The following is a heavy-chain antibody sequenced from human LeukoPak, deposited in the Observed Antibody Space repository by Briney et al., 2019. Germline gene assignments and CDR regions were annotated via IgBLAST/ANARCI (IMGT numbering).Heavy chain of an antibody. CDR3: AELGITMIGGV. CDR1: GFTFSIYW. J-gene: IGHJ6*04. V-gene: IGHV3-7*01. CDR2: IKQDGKESGK. Sequence: PGGSLRLSCAASGFTFSIYWMTWVRQAPGKGLEWVANIKQDGKESGKYYVDSVKGRFTISRDNAKNSLYLQMNSLRAEDTAVYYCAELGITMIGGVWGKGTTVTISS. D-gene: IGHD3-10*02.